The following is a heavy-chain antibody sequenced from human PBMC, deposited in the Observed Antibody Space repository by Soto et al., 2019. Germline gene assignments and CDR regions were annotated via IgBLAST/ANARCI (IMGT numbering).Heavy chain of an antibody. Sequence: QVQLVQAGAEVKKPGASVKVSCKASGYTFTSYGISWVRQAPGQGLERMGWISAYNGNTNYAQKLQGRVTMTTDTSTSTAYMELRSLRSDDTAVYYCARDRPFSGRDPPYNHLDYWGQGTLVTVSS. CDR2: ISAYNGNT. J-gene: IGHJ4*02. CDR3: ARDRPFSGRDPPYNHLDY. V-gene: IGHV1-18*04. CDR1: GYTFTSYG. D-gene: IGHD1-1*01.